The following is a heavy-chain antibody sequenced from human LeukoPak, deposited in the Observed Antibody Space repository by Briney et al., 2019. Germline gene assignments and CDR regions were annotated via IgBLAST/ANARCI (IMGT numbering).Heavy chain of an antibody. J-gene: IGHJ4*02. V-gene: IGHV1-8*01. CDR3: ARGPPNWGMVGY. CDR1: GYTFTSFD. CDR2: MKSNNGHT. Sequence: PVASVKVSCKASGYTFTSFDFNWVRQATEQGLEWMGWMKSNNGHTGYAQKFQGRVTMTRDTSISTAYMELSSLTFEDTAVYYCARGPPNWGMVGYWGQGTLVTVSS. D-gene: IGHD7-27*01.